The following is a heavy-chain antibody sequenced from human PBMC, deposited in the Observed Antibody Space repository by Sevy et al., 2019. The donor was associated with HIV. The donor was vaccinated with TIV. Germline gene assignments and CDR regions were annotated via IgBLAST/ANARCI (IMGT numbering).Heavy chain of an antibody. CDR2: ISYDGSNK. CDR3: ALERLSSNVAEYFQN. V-gene: IGHV3-30-3*01. D-gene: IGHD1-1*01. J-gene: IGHJ1*01. Sequence: GGSLRLSCAASGFTFSDYSMHWVRQAPGKGLEWVANISYDGSNKHYADSVKGRFTLSRDNSKNSLFLQMNSLRAEDTAVYYCALERLSSNVAEYFQNWGQGTLVTVSS. CDR1: GFTFSDYS.